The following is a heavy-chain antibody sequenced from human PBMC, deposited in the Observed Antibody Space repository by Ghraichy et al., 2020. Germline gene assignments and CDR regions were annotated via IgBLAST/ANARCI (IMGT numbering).Heavy chain of an antibody. CDR1: GGSFSGYY. CDR3: ARVGTGIVVVPAARRSAFDI. Sequence: SETLSLTCAVYGGSFSGYYWSWIRQPPGKGLEWIGEINHSGSTNYNPSLKSRVTISVDTSKNQFSLKLSSVTAADTAVYYCARVGTGIVVVPAARRSAFDIWGQGTMVTVSS. D-gene: IGHD2-2*01. V-gene: IGHV4-34*01. CDR2: INHSGST. J-gene: IGHJ3*02.